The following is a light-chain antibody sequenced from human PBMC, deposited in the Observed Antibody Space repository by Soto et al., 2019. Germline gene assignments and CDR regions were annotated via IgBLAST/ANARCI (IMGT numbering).Light chain of an antibody. CDR1: QSVSSSY. J-gene: IGKJ1*01. CDR2: GAS. V-gene: IGKV3-20*01. Sequence: EIVLTQSPGTLSLSPGERATLSCRASQSVSSSYLAWYQQKPGQAPRLLIYGASSRATGIPDRFSGSGSGTEFTLTISSLQSEDFAVYYCQQYNNWPRTCGQGTKVDIK. CDR3: QQYNNWPRT.